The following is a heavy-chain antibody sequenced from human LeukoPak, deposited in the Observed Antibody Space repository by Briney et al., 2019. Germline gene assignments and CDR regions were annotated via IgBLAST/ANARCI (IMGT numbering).Heavy chain of an antibody. CDR1: GYSISSGYY. CDR2: IYHSGST. D-gene: IGHD6-6*01. J-gene: IGHJ4*02. CDR3: ARSSSSSVSNDY. Sequence: KPSETLSLTCAVSGYSISSGYYWGWIRQPPGKGLEWIGSIYHSGSTYYNSSLKSRVTISVDTSKNQFSLKLSSVTAADTAVYHCARSSSSSVSNDYWGQGTLVTVSS. V-gene: IGHV4-38-2*01.